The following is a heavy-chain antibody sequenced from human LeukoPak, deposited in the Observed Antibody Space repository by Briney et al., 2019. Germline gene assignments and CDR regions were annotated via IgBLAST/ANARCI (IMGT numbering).Heavy chain of an antibody. J-gene: IGHJ6*03. CDR1: GGSFSGYY. Sequence: PLETLSLTCAVYGGSFSGYYWSWIRQPPGKGLEWIGEINHSGSTNYNPSLKSRVTISVDTSKNQFSLKLSSVTAADTAVYYCARRGLYYYYYMDVWGKGTTVTVSS. CDR2: INHSGST. CDR3: ARRGLYYYYYMDV. D-gene: IGHD3-10*01. V-gene: IGHV4-34*01.